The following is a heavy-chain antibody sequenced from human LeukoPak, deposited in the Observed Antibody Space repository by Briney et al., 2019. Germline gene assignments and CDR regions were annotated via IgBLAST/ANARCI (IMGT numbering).Heavy chain of an antibody. V-gene: IGHV4-34*01. Sequence: SETLSLTCAGYGGSFSGYYWSWIRQPPGKGLEWIGEINHSGSTNYNPSLKSRVTISVDTSKNQFSLKLSSVTAADTAVYYCARVPTVVVVAATIGTGMDVWGQGTTVTVSS. CDR1: GGSFSGYY. CDR2: INHSGST. D-gene: IGHD2-15*01. CDR3: ARVPTVVVVAATIGTGMDV. J-gene: IGHJ6*02.